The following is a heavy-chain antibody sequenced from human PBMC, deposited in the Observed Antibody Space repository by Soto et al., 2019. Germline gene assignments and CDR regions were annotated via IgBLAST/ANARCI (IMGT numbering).Heavy chain of an antibody. Sequence: GGSLRLSCAASGFTFSSYVMSWVRQAPGKGLEWVSVISGSGGSTYYADSVKGRFTISRDNSKNTLYLQMNSLRAEDTAVYYCAKAVSYCSGGSCYSEYYYGMDVWGQGTTVTVSS. CDR3: AKAVSYCSGGSCYSEYYYGMDV. V-gene: IGHV3-23*01. D-gene: IGHD2-15*01. CDR1: GFTFSSYV. J-gene: IGHJ6*02. CDR2: ISGSGGST.